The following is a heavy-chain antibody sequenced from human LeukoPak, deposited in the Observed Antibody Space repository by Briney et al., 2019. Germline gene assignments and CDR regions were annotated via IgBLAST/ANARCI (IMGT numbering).Heavy chain of an antibody. V-gene: IGHV4-34*01. Sequence: SETLSLTCAVFGGSFSGYYCSWIRQPPGKGLEWIGEINHSGSTNYNPSLKSRVTVSLDTSKNQFSLKLSSVTAADTAVYYCAGFITPAGSAWGQGTLVTVSS. CDR1: GGSFSGYY. J-gene: IGHJ5*02. CDR2: INHSGST. D-gene: IGHD6-13*01. CDR3: AGFITPAGSA.